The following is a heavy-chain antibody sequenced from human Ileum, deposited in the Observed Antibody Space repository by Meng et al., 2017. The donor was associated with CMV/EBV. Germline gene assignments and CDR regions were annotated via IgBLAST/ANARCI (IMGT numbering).Heavy chain of an antibody. D-gene: IGHD6-6*01. CDR1: GYTFTGNY. V-gene: IGHV1-2*02. CDR2: IDPNTGGT. Sequence: VQLVQAGGEVKKPGTSVKVSCKASGYTFTGNYIYWVRQAPGQGLEWMGWIDPNTGGTKYIQKFQGRVTMTGDTSISTAYMELSGLRFDDTAVYYCARRERISSGLEYWGQGTLVTVSS. J-gene: IGHJ4*02. CDR3: ARRERISSGLEY.